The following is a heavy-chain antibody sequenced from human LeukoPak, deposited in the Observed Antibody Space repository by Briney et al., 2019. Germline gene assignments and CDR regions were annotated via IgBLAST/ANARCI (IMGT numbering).Heavy chain of an antibody. D-gene: IGHD6-13*01. V-gene: IGHV7-4-1*02. CDR3: ARERRSSSPGEQQLVRAFDI. CDR2: INTNTGNP. CDR1: GYTFTNYA. Sequence: ASVKVSCKASGYTFTNYAMNWVRQAPGQGLEWKGWINTNTGNPTYAQGFTGRFVFSLDTSVSTAYLQISSLKAEDTAMYYCARERRSSSPGEQQLVRAFDIWGQETMVTVSS. J-gene: IGHJ3*02.